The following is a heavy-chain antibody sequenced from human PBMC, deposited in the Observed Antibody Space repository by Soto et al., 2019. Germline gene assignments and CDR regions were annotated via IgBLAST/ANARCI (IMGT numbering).Heavy chain of an antibody. V-gene: IGHV3-9*01. CDR2: ISWNSGSI. D-gene: IGHD6-19*01. J-gene: IGHJ6*02. CDR1: GFTFDDYA. Sequence: EVQLVESGGGLVQPGRSLRLSCAASGFTFDDYAMHWVRQAPGKGLEWVSGISWNSGSIGYADSVKGRFTISRDNAKNSLYLQMTSLRAEDTALYYCAKDRGSGSSGWPYYDYYGLDVWGQGTPVPVSS. CDR3: AKDRGSGSSGWPYYDYYGLDV.